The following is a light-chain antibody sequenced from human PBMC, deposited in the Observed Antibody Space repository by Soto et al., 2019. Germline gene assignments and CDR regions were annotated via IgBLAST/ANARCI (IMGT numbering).Light chain of an antibody. CDR3: QQYNTYPLT. Sequence: DIQMTQSPSTLSASVGERVTITCRASQSITTWLAWYQQKPGKAPKLLIYKASSLEGGVPSRFSGRGSGTEFNITISSLQPDDFATYYCQQYNTYPLTFGGGTTVEIK. J-gene: IGKJ4*01. CDR1: QSITTW. V-gene: IGKV1-5*03. CDR2: KAS.